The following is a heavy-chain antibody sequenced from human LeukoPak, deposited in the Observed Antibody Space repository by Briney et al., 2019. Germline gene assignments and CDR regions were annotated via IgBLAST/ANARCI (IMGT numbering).Heavy chain of an antibody. CDR2: INPNSGGT. V-gene: IGHV1-2*02. D-gene: IGHD3-22*01. Sequence: GASVKVSCKASGYTFTGYYMHWVRQAPGQGLEWMGWINPNSGGTNYAQKFQGRVTMTRDTSISTAYMELSRLRSDDTAVYYCARDMNYYDSSGYYYVVVWDYWGQGTLVTVSS. J-gene: IGHJ4*02. CDR3: ARDMNYYDSSGYYYVVVWDY. CDR1: GYTFTGYY.